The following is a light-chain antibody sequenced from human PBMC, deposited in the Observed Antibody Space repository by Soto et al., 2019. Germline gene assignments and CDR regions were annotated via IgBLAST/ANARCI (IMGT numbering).Light chain of an antibody. J-gene: IGKJ1*01. CDR2: GAS. Sequence: IVMTQSPATLSVSPGERATLSCRASESIDSNLAWYQQKPGQAPRLLIYGASTRASDIPARFSGTGSGAEFTLTISSLQSEDFGIYYCQQYDYWWTFGQGTKVDIK. V-gene: IGKV3-15*01. CDR3: QQYDYWWT. CDR1: ESIDSN.